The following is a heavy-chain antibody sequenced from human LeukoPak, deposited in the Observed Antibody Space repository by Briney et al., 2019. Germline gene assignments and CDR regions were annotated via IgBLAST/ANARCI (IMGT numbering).Heavy chain of an antibody. J-gene: IGHJ4*02. CDR1: GGTFSSYA. Sequence: SVKVSCEASGGTFSSYAISWVRQAPGQGVEWMGRIIPIFGTANYAQKFQGRVTITTDESTSTAYMELSSLRSEDTAVYYCARDEGGGPFDYWGQGTLVTVSS. D-gene: IGHD2-15*01. CDR3: ARDEGGGPFDY. V-gene: IGHV1-69*05. CDR2: IIPIFGTA.